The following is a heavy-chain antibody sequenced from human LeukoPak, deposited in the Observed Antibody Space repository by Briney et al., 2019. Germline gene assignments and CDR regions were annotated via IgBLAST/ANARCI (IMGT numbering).Heavy chain of an antibody. D-gene: IGHD6-19*01. CDR2: IYPGDSDT. V-gene: IGHV5-51*01. Sequence: GESLLISCKGSGYSFTSYWIGWVRQMPGKGLEWMGIIYPGDSDTRYSPSFQGQVTISADKSISTAYLQWSSLKASDTAMYYCARRPAYSSGWYYFDYWGQGTLVTDPS. CDR3: ARRPAYSSGWYYFDY. CDR1: GYSFTSYW. J-gene: IGHJ4*02.